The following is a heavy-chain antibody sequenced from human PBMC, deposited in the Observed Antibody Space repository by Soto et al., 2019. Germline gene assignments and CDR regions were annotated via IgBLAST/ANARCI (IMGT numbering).Heavy chain of an antibody. V-gene: IGHV4-31*11. D-gene: IGHD3-10*01. CDR2: SYYSGST. Sequence: SETLSLTCAVSGGSISSGGYYWSWIRQHPGKGLEWIGYSYYSGSTYYNPSLKSRLTISVDTSNNQFSLKLTSVTAADTAVYYCARTVLLYFGELLWAFDIWGQGTMVTVSS. J-gene: IGHJ3*02. CDR3: ARTVLLYFGELLWAFDI. CDR1: GGSISSGGYY.